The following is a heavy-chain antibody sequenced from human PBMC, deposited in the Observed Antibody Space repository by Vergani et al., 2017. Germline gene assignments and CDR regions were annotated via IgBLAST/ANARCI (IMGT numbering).Heavy chain of an antibody. CDR2: IYNSGNG. Sequence: QVQLQESGPGLVKPSETLSLTCTVSGSSISRSYYWGWIRQPPGKGLEWIGSIYNSGNGDSSSSLKSRVTISADTSKNQFSLRLTSVTAADTAVYYCASGKYYSDSTSHFRGRYFDVWGRGTLVTVPS. J-gene: IGHJ2*01. CDR1: GSSISRSYY. CDR3: ASGKYYSDSTSHFRGRYFDV. V-gene: IGHV4-39*01. D-gene: IGHD3-16*01.